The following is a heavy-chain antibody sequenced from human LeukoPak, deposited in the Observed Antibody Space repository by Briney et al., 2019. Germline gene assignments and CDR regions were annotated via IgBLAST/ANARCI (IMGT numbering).Heavy chain of an antibody. D-gene: IGHD3-22*01. J-gene: IGHJ4*02. CDR1: GFTFSSYA. CDR3: PRDDEVISGFEDN. CDR2: ISYDGSNK. Sequence: GRSLRLSCAASGFTFSSYAMHWVRQAPGKGLEWVAVISYDGSNKYYADSVKGRFTISRDNSKNTLYLQMNSLRAEDTAVYYCPRDDEVISGFEDNWGQGTWLTVSS. V-gene: IGHV3-30-3*01.